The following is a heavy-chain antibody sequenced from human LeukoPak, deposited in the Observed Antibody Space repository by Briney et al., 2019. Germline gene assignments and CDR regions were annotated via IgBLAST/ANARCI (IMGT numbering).Heavy chain of an antibody. CDR3: AGRGGPGSFDAFDI. J-gene: IGHJ3*02. CDR1: GYSFSSYA. D-gene: IGHD3-10*01. CDR2: INPNTGNP. Sequence: VASVKVSCMASGYSFSSYAMNWVRQAPGQRLEWMGWINPNTGNPTYAQGFTGRFVFSLDTSVSTAYLQISSLKAEDSAVYYCAGRGGPGSFDAFDIWGQGTMVTVSS. V-gene: IGHV7-4-1*02.